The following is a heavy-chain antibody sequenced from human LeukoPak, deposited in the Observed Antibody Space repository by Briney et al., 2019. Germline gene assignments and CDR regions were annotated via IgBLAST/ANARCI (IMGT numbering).Heavy chain of an antibody. CDR3: ARRLYDGGWYLDY. CDR2: IYPSDSDT. J-gene: IGHJ4*02. V-gene: IGHV5-51*01. D-gene: IGHD6-19*01. CDR1: GYNFSTYW. Sequence: GESLKISCKGSGYNFSTYWIGWVRQMPGKGLEWMGIIYPSDSDTRYSPSFQGQVTISADKSISTAYLQWSSLKALDTAMYYCARRLYDGGWYLDYWGQGTLVTVSS.